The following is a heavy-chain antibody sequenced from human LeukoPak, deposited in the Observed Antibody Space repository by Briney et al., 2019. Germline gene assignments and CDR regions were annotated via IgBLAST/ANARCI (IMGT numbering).Heavy chain of an antibody. CDR2: IYYSGST. J-gene: IGHJ4*02. CDR3: ARERRDYYDSSGYIYYGPLDY. V-gene: IGHV4-31*03. D-gene: IGHD3-22*01. Sequence: SQTLSLTCTVSGGSISSGGYYWSWIRQHPGKGLEWIGYIYYSGSTYYNPSLKSRVTISVDTSKNQFSLKLSSVTAADTAVYYCARERRDYYDSSGYIYYGPLDYWGQGTLVTVSS. CDR1: GGSISSGGYY.